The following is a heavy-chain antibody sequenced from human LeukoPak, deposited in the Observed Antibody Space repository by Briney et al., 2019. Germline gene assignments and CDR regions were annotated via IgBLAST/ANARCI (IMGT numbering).Heavy chain of an antibody. CDR2: IYGSGGSI. D-gene: IGHD1-26*01. CDR3: AKDLGWELPAEAY. V-gene: IGHV3-23*01. Sequence: GGSLRLSCVASGFTFKNYVMNWVRRAPGKGLEWLATIYGSGGSISYADSVKGRFTISRDNSNNTLYLQMNSLRAEDTAMYYCAKDLGWELPAEAYWGQGILVTVSS. CDR1: GFTFKNYV. J-gene: IGHJ4*02.